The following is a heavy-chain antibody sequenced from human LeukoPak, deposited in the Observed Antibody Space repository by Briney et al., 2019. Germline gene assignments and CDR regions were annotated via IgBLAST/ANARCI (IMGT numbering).Heavy chain of an antibody. CDR1: GGTFSSYA. D-gene: IGHD2-2*01. CDR3: ATRSYCSSTSCILFDY. CDR2: ISVYNGNT. Sequence: ASVKVSCKASGGTFSSYAISWVRQAPGQGLEWMGWISVYNGNTNYAQKLQGRVTMTTDTSTSTAYMELRSLRSDDTAVYYCATRSYCSSTSCILFDYWGQGTLVTVSS. J-gene: IGHJ4*02. V-gene: IGHV1-18*01.